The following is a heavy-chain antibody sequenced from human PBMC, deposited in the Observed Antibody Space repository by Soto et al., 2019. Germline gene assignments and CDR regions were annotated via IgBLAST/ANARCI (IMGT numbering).Heavy chain of an antibody. D-gene: IGHD2-15*01. Sequence: GGSLRLSCAASGFTFSSYAMHWVRQAPGKGLEYVSAISSNGGSTYYANSVKGRFTISRDNSKNTLYLQMGSLRAEDMAVYYCARVGGGSRNYWYFDLWGRGTLVTVSS. J-gene: IGHJ2*01. CDR1: GFTFSSYA. CDR2: ISSNGGST. V-gene: IGHV3-64*01. CDR3: ARVGGGSRNYWYFDL.